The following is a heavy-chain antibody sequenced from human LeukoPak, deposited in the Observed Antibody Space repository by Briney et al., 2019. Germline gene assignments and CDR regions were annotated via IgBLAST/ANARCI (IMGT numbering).Heavy chain of an antibody. CDR1: GFTFTSYG. CDR3: AKAGLVRGGALDS. V-gene: IGHV3-30*02. CDR2: IGYDGKDK. Sequence: GGSLRLSCEASGFTFTSYGMHWVRQAPGKGLEWGTFIGYDGKDKKYADSVKGRFTISRDNSKNTLYLQMNSLRVEDTAVYYCAKAGLVRGGALDSWGQGTLVTVSS. J-gene: IGHJ4*02. D-gene: IGHD4/OR15-4a*01.